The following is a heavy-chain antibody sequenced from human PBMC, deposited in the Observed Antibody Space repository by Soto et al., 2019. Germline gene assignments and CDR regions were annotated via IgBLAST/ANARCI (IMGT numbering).Heavy chain of an antibody. V-gene: IGHV4-4*02. J-gene: IGHJ1*01. CDR2: IYHSGST. CDR3: ARGGSDYDSSGYEYFQH. CDR1: GGSISSSNW. D-gene: IGHD3-22*01. Sequence: PSETLSLTCAVSGGSISSSNWWSWVRQPPGKGLEWIGEIYHSGSTNYNPSLKSRVTISVDKSKNQFSLKLSSVTAADTAVYYCARGGSDYDSSGYEYFQHWGQGTLVT.